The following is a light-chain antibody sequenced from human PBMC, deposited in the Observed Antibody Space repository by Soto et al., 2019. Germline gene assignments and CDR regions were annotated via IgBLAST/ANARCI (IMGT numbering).Light chain of an antibody. CDR2: GAS. Sequence: EIVLTQSPGTLSLSPGERATLSCRASQSVSSSYLAWYQQKPGQAPRLLIYGASSRATGIPDRFSGSGSGTDFTLTISRLEPEDFAVYYCQRGMFGQGTKVEIK. J-gene: IGKJ1*01. V-gene: IGKV3-20*01. CDR1: QSVSSSY. CDR3: QRGM.